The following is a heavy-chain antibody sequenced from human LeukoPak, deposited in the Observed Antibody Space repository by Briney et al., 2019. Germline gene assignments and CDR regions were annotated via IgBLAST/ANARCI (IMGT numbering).Heavy chain of an antibody. CDR2: IRYDGSNK. Sequence: PGGSLRLSCAASGFTFSSYGMHWVRQAPGKGLEWVAFIRYDGSNKYYADSVKGRFTISRDNSKNTLYLQMNSLRAEDTAVYYCAKGIYGDRVRSYYFDYWGQGTLVTVSS. D-gene: IGHD4-17*01. CDR1: GFTFSSYG. CDR3: AKGIYGDRVRSYYFDY. J-gene: IGHJ4*02. V-gene: IGHV3-30*02.